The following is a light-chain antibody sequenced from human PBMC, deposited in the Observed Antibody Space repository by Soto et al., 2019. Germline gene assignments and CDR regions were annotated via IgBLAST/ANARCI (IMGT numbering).Light chain of an antibody. CDR3: GSYTTNNPWV. CDR2: EVS. Sequence: QSALTQPASVSGSPGQSITISCTGTSSDVGAYDYVSWYQQYPGKAPKVMIYEVSNRPSGVSIRFSGSKSGNTASLTISGLQAEDETFYYCGSYTTNNPWVFGGGTQLTVL. J-gene: IGLJ3*02. CDR1: SSDVGAYDY. V-gene: IGLV2-14*01.